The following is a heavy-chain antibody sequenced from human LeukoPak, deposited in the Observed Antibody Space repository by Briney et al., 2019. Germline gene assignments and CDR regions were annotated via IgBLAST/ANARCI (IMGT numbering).Heavy chain of an antibody. CDR1: GYTFTSYA. CDR3: ARERSSSWYKWFDP. V-gene: IGHV1-3*01. D-gene: IGHD6-13*01. J-gene: IGHJ5*02. Sequence: ASVKVSCKASGYTFTSYAMHWVRQAPGQRLEWMGWINAGNGNTKYSQRFQGRVTMTRDTSISTAYMELSRLRSDDTAVYYCARERSSSWYKWFDPWGQGTLVTVSS. CDR2: INAGNGNT.